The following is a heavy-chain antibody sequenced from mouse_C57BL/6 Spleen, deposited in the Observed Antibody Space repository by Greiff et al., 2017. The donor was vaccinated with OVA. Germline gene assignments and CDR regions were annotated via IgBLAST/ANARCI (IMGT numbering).Heavy chain of an antibody. CDR2: IYPGDGDT. Sequence: QVQLQQSGPELVKPGASVKISCKASGYAFSSSWLNWVKQRPGKGLEWIGRIYPGDGDTNYNGKFKGKAPLTADKSASTAYMQLSSLTSEDSAVYCCATLRSTSVQRWDSGYDYFDYWGQGTTLTVSS. CDR3: ATLRSTSVQRWDSGYDYFDY. V-gene: IGHV1-82*01. D-gene: IGHD3-2*02. J-gene: IGHJ2*01. CDR1: GYAFSSSW.